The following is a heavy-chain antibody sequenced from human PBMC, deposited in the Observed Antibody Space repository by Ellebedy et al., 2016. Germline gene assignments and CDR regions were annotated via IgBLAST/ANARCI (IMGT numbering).Heavy chain of an antibody. CDR2: TRNKANSYTT. CDR1: GFTFTDHY. D-gene: IGHD3-10*01. J-gene: IGHJ4*02. V-gene: IGHV3-72*01. CDR3: ARTSGTYSPHFDY. Sequence: GGSLRLSXVASGFTFTDHYMDWVRQAPGKGLEWLGRTRNKANSYTTEYAASVKGRFTFSRDDSKSSLYLQLNSLRTEDTAVYYCARTSGTYSPHFDYWGRGTLVTVSS.